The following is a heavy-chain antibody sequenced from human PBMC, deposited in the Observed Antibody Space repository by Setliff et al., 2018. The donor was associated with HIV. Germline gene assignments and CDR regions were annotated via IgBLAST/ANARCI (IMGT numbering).Heavy chain of an antibody. V-gene: IGHV5-51*01. CDR1: GYRFTSYW. CDR2: IYPSTSEV. Sequence: PGESLKISCKGSGYRFTSYWIGWVRQMPGKGLEWMGIIYPSTSEVRYRPSLQGQVTMSVDKSISTAFLQWSSLAASDTAMYYCVRDQIGDVQVAGTWGTWGQGTLVTVSS. CDR3: VRDQIGDVQVAGTWGT. D-gene: IGHD6-19*01. J-gene: IGHJ5*02.